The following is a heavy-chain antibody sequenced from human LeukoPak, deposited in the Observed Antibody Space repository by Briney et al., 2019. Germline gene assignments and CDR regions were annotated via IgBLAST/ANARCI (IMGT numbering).Heavy chain of an antibody. V-gene: IGHV3-21*01. CDR3: ARASHYDILTGYYFNWFDP. J-gene: IGHJ5*02. D-gene: IGHD3-9*01. CDR2: ISSSSSYI. Sequence: GGSLRLSCAASGFTFSSYSVNWVRQAPGKGLEWVSSISSSSSYIYYADSVKGRFTISRDNAKNSLYLQMNSLRAEDTAVYYCARASHYDILTGYYFNWFDPWGQGTLVTVSS. CDR1: GFTFSSYS.